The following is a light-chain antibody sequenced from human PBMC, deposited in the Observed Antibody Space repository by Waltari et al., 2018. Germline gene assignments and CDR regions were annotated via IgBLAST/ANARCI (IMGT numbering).Light chain of an antibody. CDR3: SSYTSSTTLRV. CDR1: SSDVGAYNH. CDR2: DVT. Sequence: QSALTQPASVSGSPGQSVTISCTGTSSDVGAYNHVSWYQQHPGKAPKLIIYDVTNRASGVSDRFSGSKSGNTASLTISGLQAEDEADFYCSSYTSSTTLRVFGGGTKLTVL. V-gene: IGLV2-14*03. J-gene: IGLJ3*02.